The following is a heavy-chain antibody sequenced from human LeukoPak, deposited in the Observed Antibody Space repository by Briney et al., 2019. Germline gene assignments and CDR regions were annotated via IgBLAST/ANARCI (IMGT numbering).Heavy chain of an antibody. CDR3: ARDFLHLGG. CDR1: GFTFSAYG. Sequence: GGSLRHSCAASGFTFSAYGMTWVRQAPGKGLEWVSHISGRGDNTYYADSVKGRFTISRDNSKNTLYLQMSSLRAEDTAVYYCARDFLHLGGWGQGTMVTVSS. CDR2: ISGRGDNT. V-gene: IGHV3-23*01. J-gene: IGHJ3*01. D-gene: IGHD3-16*01.